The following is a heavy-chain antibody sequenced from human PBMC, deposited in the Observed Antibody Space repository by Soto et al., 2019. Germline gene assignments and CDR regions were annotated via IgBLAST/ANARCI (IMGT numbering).Heavy chain of an antibody. CDR3: AKTPRPDYYYGSGTRGY. CDR1: GFTFSSYA. CDR2: ISGSGGST. Sequence: PGGSLRLSCAASGFTFSSYAMSWVRQAPGKGLEWVSAISGSGGSTYYADSVKGRFTISRDNSKNTLYLQMNSLRAEDTAVYYCAKTPRPDYYYGSGTRGYWGQGTLVTVSS. V-gene: IGHV3-23*01. D-gene: IGHD3-10*01. J-gene: IGHJ4*02.